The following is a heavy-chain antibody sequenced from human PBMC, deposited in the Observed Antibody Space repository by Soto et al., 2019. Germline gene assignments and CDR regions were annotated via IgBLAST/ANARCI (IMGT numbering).Heavy chain of an antibody. CDR2: ISYDGSNK. V-gene: IGHV3-30*18. Sequence: GGSLRLSCAASGFTFSSYGMHWVRQAPGKGLEWVAVISYDGSNKYYADSVKGRFTISRDNSKNTLYLQMNSLRAEDTAVYYCAKLLAGGSNAFDIWGQGTMVTVSS. J-gene: IGHJ3*02. CDR3: AKLLAGGSNAFDI. D-gene: IGHD3-16*01. CDR1: GFTFSSYG.